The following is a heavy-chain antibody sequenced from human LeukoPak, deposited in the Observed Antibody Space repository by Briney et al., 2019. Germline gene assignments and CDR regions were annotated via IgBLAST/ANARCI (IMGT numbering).Heavy chain of an antibody. CDR3: ARDCSGGSCYSFDI. CDR1: GLSISSGRF. Sequence: PSEALSLTCSVSGLSISSGRFWVWIRPPPGKGLEWLATVYESGTPFYNPSLKSRLTISVDSPRNQFSLRLTSLTAADTAVYYCARDCSGGSCYSFDIWGQGTMVTVSS. J-gene: IGHJ3*02. V-gene: IGHV4-38-2*02. CDR2: VYESGTP. D-gene: IGHD2-15*01.